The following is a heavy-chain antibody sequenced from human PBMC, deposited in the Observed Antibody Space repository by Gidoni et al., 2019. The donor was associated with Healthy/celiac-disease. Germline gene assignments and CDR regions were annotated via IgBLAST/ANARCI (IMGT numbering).Heavy chain of an antibody. CDR3: AKDRGVYSGSYFELPAAVDY. D-gene: IGHD1-26*01. J-gene: IGHJ4*02. V-gene: IGHV3-23*01. CDR1: GSTFSSSS. CDR2: ISGSGGST. Sequence: EVQLLESGGGLVQPGGSLRLSCAASGSTFSSSSMIWVRQAPGKGLEWVSAISGSGGSTYYADSVKGRFTISRDNSKNTLYLQMNSLRAEDTAVYYCAKDRGVYSGSYFELPAAVDYWGQGTLVTVSS.